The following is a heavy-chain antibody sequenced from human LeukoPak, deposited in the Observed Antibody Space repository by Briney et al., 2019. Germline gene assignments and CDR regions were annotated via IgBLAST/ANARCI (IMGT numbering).Heavy chain of an antibody. V-gene: IGHV3-21*01. D-gene: IGHD6-19*01. CDR1: GFTFTTYS. CDR2: ISSGSRYT. Sequence: GGSLRLSCAASGFTFTTYSMNWVRQAPGKGLEWVSGISSGSRYTYYADSVKGRFTISRDNAKNSLYLQMSGLRAEDTAVYYCATDVRDEYSSGWYPIGYWSQGTLVTVSS. J-gene: IGHJ4*02. CDR3: ATDVRDEYSSGWYPIGY.